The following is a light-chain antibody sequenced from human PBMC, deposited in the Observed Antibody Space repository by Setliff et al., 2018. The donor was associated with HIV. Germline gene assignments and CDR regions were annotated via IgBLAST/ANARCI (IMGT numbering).Light chain of an antibody. CDR1: RSNIGTDYD. J-gene: IGLJ2*01. CDR3: ATSDDSLSAVV. Sequence: QSALTQPPSVSGAPGQRVTISCTGSRSNIGTDYDVVWYQQLPGTAPKLLIYGNTNRPSGVPDRFSGSKSGTSASLAITGLQAEDEADYYCATSDDSLSAVVFGGGTKVTVL. V-gene: IGLV1-40*01. CDR2: GNT.